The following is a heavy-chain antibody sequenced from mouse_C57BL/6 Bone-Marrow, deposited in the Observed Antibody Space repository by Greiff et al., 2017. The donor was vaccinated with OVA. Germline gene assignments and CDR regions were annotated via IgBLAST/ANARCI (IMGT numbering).Heavy chain of an antibody. J-gene: IGHJ3*01. CDR1: GYTFTSYW. CDR2: IDPSDSYT. Sequence: QVQLQQPGAELVMPGASVKLSCKASGYTFTSYWMHWVKQRPGQGLEWIGEIDPSDSYTNYNQKFKGKTTLTVNKASSTACMHLSSLPSEDSAVSYCAKGPLFLGFAYWGQGTLVTVSA. CDR3: AKGPLFLGFAY. V-gene: IGHV1-69*01. D-gene: IGHD6-1*01.